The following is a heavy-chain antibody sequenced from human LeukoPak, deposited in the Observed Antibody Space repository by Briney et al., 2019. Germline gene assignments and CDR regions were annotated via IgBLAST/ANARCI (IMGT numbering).Heavy chain of an antibody. CDR3: ARDYYDSSGYYLPFDY. J-gene: IGHJ4*02. D-gene: IGHD3-22*01. Sequence: GGSLRLSCAASGFTLSSYAMHWVRQAPGKGLEWVAVISYDGSNKYYADSVKGRFTISRDNSKNTLYLQMNSLRAEDTAVYYCARDYYDSSGYYLPFDYWGQGTLVTVSS. CDR1: GFTLSSYA. CDR2: ISYDGSNK. V-gene: IGHV3-30-3*01.